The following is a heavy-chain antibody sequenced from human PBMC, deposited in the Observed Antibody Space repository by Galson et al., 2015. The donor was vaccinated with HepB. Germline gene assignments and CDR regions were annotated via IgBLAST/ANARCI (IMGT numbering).Heavy chain of an antibody. Sequence: SLRLSCAASGFTFSGYWMHWVRQTPGKGLVWVSRINGDGRSTSYADSVKGRFTISRDNAKNIVHLQINRLRAEDTAVYYCARGYYGSGVDYWGQGTLVTVSS. D-gene: IGHD3-10*01. J-gene: IGHJ4*02. CDR2: INGDGRST. V-gene: IGHV3-74*01. CDR3: ARGYYGSGVDY. CDR1: GFTFSGYW.